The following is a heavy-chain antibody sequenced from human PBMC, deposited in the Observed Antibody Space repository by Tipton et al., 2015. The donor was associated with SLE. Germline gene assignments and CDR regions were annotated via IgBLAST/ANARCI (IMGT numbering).Heavy chain of an antibody. Sequence: TLSLTCTVSGGSISSHYWSWIRQPPGKGLEWIGYVYSSGSTKYNPSLKSRVTISVDTSKNQFSLKLSSVTAADTAVYYCAREDDFWGGYYPWGQGTLVTVSS. CDR1: GGSISSHY. CDR3: AREDDFWGGYYP. V-gene: IGHV4-59*11. D-gene: IGHD3-3*01. CDR2: VYSSGST. J-gene: IGHJ5*02.